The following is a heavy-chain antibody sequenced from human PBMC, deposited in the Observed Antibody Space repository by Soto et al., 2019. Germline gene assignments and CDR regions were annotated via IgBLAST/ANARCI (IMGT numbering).Heavy chain of an antibody. CDR1: GFTVSSNY. J-gene: IGHJ4*02. CDR3: ARGLYSGWHYFDY. V-gene: IGHV3-66*01. D-gene: IGHD5-12*01. CDR2: IYSGGST. Sequence: EVQLVESGGGLVQPGGSLRLSCAASGFTVSSNYMSWVRQAPGKGLEWVSVIYSGGSTYYADSVKGRFTISRDNSKNTLYLQMNSLRAEDTAVYYCARGLYSGWHYFDYWGQGTLLTVSS.